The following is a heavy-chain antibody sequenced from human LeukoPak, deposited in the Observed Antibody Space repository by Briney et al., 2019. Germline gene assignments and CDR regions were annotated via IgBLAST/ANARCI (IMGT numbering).Heavy chain of an antibody. D-gene: IGHD3-22*01. CDR3: ARAQVSGDSSGYYYVDFDY. CDR1: VYTFTSYG. V-gene: IGHV1-18*01. J-gene: IGHJ4*02. Sequence: GASVKDSCMASVYTFTSYGISWVRQAPGQGLSWMGWISAYNGNTNYAQKLQGRVAMTTDTSTRTAYMELRSLRSDDTAVYYCARAQVSGDSSGYYYVDFDYWGQGTLVTVSS. CDR2: ISAYNGNT.